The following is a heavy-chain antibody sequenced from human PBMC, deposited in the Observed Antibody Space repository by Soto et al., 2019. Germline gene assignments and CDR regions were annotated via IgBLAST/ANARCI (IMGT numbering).Heavy chain of an antibody. Sequence: QVQLMQSGSVVQKPGASVKVSCKSSGYTFTNYDISWVRQAPGQGLEWMGWISAHNGNTNYAQKLQGRVTMTTDTSTSTAYMELRSLRSADTAVYYCARGIVGATTYDYWGQGTLVTVSS. CDR3: ARGIVGATTYDY. CDR2: ISAHNGNT. J-gene: IGHJ4*02. V-gene: IGHV1-18*01. D-gene: IGHD1-26*01. CDR1: GYTFTNYD.